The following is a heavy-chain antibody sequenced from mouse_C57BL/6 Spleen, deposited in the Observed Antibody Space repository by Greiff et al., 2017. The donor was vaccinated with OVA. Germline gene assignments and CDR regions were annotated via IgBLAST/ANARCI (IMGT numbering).Heavy chain of an antibody. CDR2: IDPENGDT. Sequence: EVQLQQSGAELVRPGASVKLSCTASGFNIKDDYMHWVKQRPEQGLEWIGWIDPENGDTEYASKFQGKATITADTSSNTAYLQLSSLTSEDTAVYYCTTGSIYDSYPDYWGQGTTLTVSS. CDR1: GFNIKDDY. J-gene: IGHJ2*01. V-gene: IGHV14-4*01. CDR3: TTGSIYDSYPDY. D-gene: IGHD2-3*01.